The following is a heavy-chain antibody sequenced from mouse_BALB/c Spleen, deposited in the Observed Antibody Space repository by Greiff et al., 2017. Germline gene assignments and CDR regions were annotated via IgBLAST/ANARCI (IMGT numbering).Heavy chain of an antibody. Sequence: QVQLQQSGAELVRPGVSVKISCKGSGYTFTDYAMHWVKQSHAKSLEWIGVISTYYGDASYNQKFKGKATMTVDKSSSTAYMELARLTSEDSAIYYCARGYGKRFAYWGQGTLVTVSA. D-gene: IGHD2-10*02. J-gene: IGHJ3*01. CDR1: GYTFTDYA. CDR3: ARGYGKRFAY. V-gene: IGHV1S137*01. CDR2: ISTYYGDA.